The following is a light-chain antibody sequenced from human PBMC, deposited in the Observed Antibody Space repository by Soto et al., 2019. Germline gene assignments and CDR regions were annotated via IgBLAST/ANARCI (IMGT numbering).Light chain of an antibody. CDR1: SSNIGSNF. J-gene: IGLJ2*01. CDR2: SDN. Sequence: QSVLTQPPSASGPPGQRVAISCSGSSSNIGSNFVYWYQQVPGKAPKLLIFSDNQRPSGVPDRVSGSKSGTSASLAISGLRSEDEGDYYCAAWDDSLSGVFGGGTKLTVL. CDR3: AAWDDSLSGV. V-gene: IGLV1-47*02.